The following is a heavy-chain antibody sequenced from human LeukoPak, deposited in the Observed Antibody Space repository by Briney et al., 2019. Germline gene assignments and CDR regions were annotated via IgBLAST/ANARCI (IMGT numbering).Heavy chain of an antibody. J-gene: IGHJ5*02. CDR1: GFTFSSYG. CDR2: ISYDGSNK. Sequence: GGSLRLSCAASGFTFSSYGMHWVRQAPGKGLEWVAVISYDGSNKYYADSVKGRFTISRDNSKNTLYLQMNSLRAEDTAVYYCARDQRVTTGLRVLNWFDPWGQGTLVTVSS. D-gene: IGHD4-11*01. CDR3: ARDQRVTTGLRVLNWFDP. V-gene: IGHV3-30*03.